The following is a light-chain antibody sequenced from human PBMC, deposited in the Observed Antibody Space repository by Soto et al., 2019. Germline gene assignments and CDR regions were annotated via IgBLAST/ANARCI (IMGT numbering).Light chain of an antibody. CDR1: SSDVGGYNY. Sequence: QSALTQPASVSGSPGQSITISCTGTSSDVGGYNYVSWYQHHPGKAPKLMIYDVSNRPSGVSNRFSGSKSGNTASLTISGLQHEAEGDYYCCSYATSNTRQIVFGTGTKLTVL. CDR2: DVS. J-gene: IGLJ1*01. V-gene: IGLV2-14*03. CDR3: CSYATSNTRQIV.